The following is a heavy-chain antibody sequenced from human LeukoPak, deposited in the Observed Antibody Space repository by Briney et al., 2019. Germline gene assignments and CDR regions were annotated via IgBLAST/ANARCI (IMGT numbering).Heavy chain of an antibody. J-gene: IGHJ4*02. CDR3: AKAPVTSCRGAYCYPFDS. CDR2: IKNDGSST. V-gene: IGHV3-74*01. Sequence: GGSLRLSCAASGFTFSSYWMHWVRQAPGKGLVWVSRIKNDGSSTAYADSVKGRFTISRDNAKNTLYLQMNSLRAEDAAVYFCAKAPVTSCRGAYCYPFDSWGQGTLVTVSS. CDR1: GFTFSSYW. D-gene: IGHD2-21*01.